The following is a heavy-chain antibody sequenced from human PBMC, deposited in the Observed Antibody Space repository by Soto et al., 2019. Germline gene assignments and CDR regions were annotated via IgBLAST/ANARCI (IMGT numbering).Heavy chain of an antibody. J-gene: IGHJ4*02. CDR3: ARDQLDRLKPRETRYFDY. Sequence: QVPLVESGGGVVPPGRSLRLSCAASGFLFSHYGMHWVRQAPGKGLEWVAVIWYDGSREFYADSVKGRFTISRDNSKLDLQMNGLRADDTAVYYCARDQLDRLKPRETRYFDYWGQGTLVTVSS. CDR1: GFLFSHYG. CDR2: IWYDGSRE. V-gene: IGHV3-33*01. D-gene: IGHD3-3*01.